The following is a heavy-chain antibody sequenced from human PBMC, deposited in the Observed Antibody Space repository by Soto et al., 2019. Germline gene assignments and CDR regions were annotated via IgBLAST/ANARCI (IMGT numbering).Heavy chain of an antibody. J-gene: IGHJ4*02. CDR2: ISYDGSNK. CDR3: ARDLGSMQHLGMGY. D-gene: IGHD3-10*01. V-gene: IGHV3-30-3*01. Sequence: VGSLRLSCEASGFTFSSFAMHWVRQAPGKGLEWAAVISYDGSNKYYADSVKGRFTISRDKSENTLYLQMDSLRAEDTAVYYCARDLGSMQHLGMGYWGQGTLVTVSS. CDR1: GFTFSSFA.